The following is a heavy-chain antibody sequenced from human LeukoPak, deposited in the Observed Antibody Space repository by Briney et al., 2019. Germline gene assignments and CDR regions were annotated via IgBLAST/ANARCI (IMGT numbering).Heavy chain of an antibody. CDR1: GYTFTDYY. V-gene: IGHV1-2*04. J-gene: IGHJ4*02. D-gene: IGHD3-22*01. CDR3: ARERNSGYSSLGP. CDR2: INPNNFDS. Sequence: ASVKVSCKASGYTFTDYYKHWVRQAPGQGLEWMGWINPNNFDSKYAQKFQGSVTMTRDTSIATAYMELRRLTSDDTAVYYCARERNSGYSSLGPWGQGTLVTVSS.